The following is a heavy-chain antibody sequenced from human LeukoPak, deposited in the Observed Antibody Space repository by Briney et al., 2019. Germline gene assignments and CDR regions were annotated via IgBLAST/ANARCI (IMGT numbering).Heavy chain of an antibody. J-gene: IGHJ6*03. CDR1: GFTFSSYS. V-gene: IGHV3-21*01. Sequence: GGSLRLSCAASGFTFSSYSMNWVRQAPGKGLEWVSSISSSSSYIYYADSANGRFTIARDNAKNSLYLQMNRLRAEDTAVYYCARDQLRYYGSGSYSPSYYYYYMDVWGKGTTVTVSS. CDR2: ISSSSSYI. D-gene: IGHD3-10*01. CDR3: ARDQLRYYGSGSYSPSYYYYYMDV.